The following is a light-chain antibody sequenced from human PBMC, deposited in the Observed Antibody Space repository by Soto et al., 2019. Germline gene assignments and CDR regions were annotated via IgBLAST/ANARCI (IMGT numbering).Light chain of an antibody. CDR2: GAA. V-gene: IGKV3-20*01. CDR1: QSVSSSY. J-gene: IGKJ1*01. CDR3: QQFESPPWT. Sequence: EIVLTQSPGTLSLSPGERATLSCSASQSVSSSYLAWYQQKPGQAPRLLIYGAASRATGIPDRFSGSGSGTEFTLTISNLQPDDFATDYCQQFESPPWTFGQGTKVDIK.